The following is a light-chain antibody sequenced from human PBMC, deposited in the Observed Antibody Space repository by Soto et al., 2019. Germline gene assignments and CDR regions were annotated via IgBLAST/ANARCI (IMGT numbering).Light chain of an antibody. J-gene: IGKJ4*01. Sequence: IVLTQSPVTLSLSPGERATRSCRASQSVSSYLAWYQKKPGQAPRLLIYDASNRATGIPARLSRSGSGTDNTVTISSLAPADFAVYYWQQRSNWPLATCGGGTKVEIK. CDR1: QSVSSY. V-gene: IGKV3-11*01. CDR3: QQRSNWPLAT. CDR2: DAS.